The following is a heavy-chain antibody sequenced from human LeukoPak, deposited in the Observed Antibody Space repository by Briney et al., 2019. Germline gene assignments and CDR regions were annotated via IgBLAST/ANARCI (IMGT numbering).Heavy chain of an antibody. CDR1: GFTFSTYA. Sequence: GGSLRLSCAASGFTFSTYAMSWVRQAPGRRLEWVAAISGSDPGTYYANSVKGRFTISRDNAKNSLYLQLNSLRAEDTAVYYCARDYNGYGYWGQGTLVTVSS. V-gene: IGHV3-23*01. CDR2: ISGSDPGT. D-gene: IGHD5-12*01. J-gene: IGHJ4*02. CDR3: ARDYNGYGY.